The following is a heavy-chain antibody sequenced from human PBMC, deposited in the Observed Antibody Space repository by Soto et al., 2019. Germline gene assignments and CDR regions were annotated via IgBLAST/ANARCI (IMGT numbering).Heavy chain of an antibody. J-gene: IGHJ3*02. CDR3: AKINYYDSSGYPQRDAFDI. CDR1: GFTFSSYG. V-gene: IGHV3-30*18. CDR2: ISYDGSNK. Sequence: PVGSLRLSCAASGFTFSSYGMHWVRQAPGKGLEWVAVISYDGSNKYYADSVKGRFTISRDNSKNTLYLQMNSLRAEDTAVYYCAKINYYDSSGYPQRDAFDIWGQGTMVTVS. D-gene: IGHD3-22*01.